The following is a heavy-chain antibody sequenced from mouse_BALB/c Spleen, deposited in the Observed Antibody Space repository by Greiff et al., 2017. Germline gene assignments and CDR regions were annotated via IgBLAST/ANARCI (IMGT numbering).Heavy chain of an antibody. CDR2: ISSGGGST. CDR3: ARHPSFAY. V-gene: IGHV5-12-1*01. Sequence: EVKLVESGGGLVKPGGSLKLSCAASGFAFSSYDMSWVRQTPEKRLEWVAYISSGGGSTYYPDTVKGRFTISRDNAKNTLYLQMSSLKSEDTAMYYCARHPSFAYWGQGTLVTVSA. J-gene: IGHJ3*01. CDR1: GFAFSSYD.